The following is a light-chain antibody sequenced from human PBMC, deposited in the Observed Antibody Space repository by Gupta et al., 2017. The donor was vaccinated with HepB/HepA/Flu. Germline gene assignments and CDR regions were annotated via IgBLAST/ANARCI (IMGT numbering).Light chain of an antibody. V-gene: IGKV3-15*01. J-gene: IGKJ1*01. CDR1: QSVSSS. CDR2: NAS. CDR3: QRNNDWPWT. Sequence: EIAMTQLPASMSVTQGEGATLSCRAIQSVSSSLVWYQQKPGQAPRLRIYNASTRATGSPARLVGGGSGTVFPLTSGSLQSKIFAHFNCQRNNDWPWTFGQGSKVEIK.